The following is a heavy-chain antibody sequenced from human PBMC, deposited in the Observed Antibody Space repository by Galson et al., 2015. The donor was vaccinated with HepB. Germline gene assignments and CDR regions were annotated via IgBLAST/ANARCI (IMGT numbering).Heavy chain of an antibody. V-gene: IGHV3-64D*06. D-gene: IGHD5-24*01. CDR1: GFTFSLYA. CDR3: VRWLQSAYDY. J-gene: IGHJ4*02. Sequence: SLRLSCAASGFTFSLYAMHWVRQAPGKGLEYVAAISWDGGTTYYADSVKGRFTISRDNSKNTLYLQMSSLRAKDTAVYYCVRWLQSAYDYWGQGTLVTVSS. CDR2: ISWDGGTT.